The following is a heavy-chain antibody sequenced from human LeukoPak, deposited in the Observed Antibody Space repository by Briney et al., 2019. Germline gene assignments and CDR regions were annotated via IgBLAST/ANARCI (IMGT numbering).Heavy chain of an antibody. J-gene: IGHJ2*01. D-gene: IGHD3-9*01. CDR1: GYSISSGFC. V-gene: IGHV4-38-2*02. Sequence: SATMSLTCTVSGYSISSGFCWGWLRQPQGQGLDGIGNVYHSGSTYYNPSLKSRVTISVDTSKNQFSLKLSSVTAADTAVYYCARDSRELRYFDWLFHYWYFDLWGRGTLVTVSS. CDR2: VYHSGST. CDR3: ARDSRELRYFDWLFHYWYFDL.